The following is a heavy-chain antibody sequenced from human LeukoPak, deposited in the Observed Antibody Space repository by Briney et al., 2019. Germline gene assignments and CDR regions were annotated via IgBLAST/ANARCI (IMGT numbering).Heavy chain of an antibody. CDR3: ARGGNSVAFDY. Sequence: PSETLSLTCTVSGGSISSGGYYWSWIRQHPGKGLEWIGYIYYSGSTYYNPSLKRRVTISVDTSKNQFSLKLSSVTAADTAVYYCARGGNSVAFDYWGQGTLVTVSS. V-gene: IGHV4-31*03. CDR2: IYYSGST. D-gene: IGHD4-23*01. CDR1: GGSISSGGYY. J-gene: IGHJ4*02.